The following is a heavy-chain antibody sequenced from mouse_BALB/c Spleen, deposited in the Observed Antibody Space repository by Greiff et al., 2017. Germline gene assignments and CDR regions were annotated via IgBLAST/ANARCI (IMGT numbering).Heavy chain of an antibody. Sequence: EVKLVESGGGLVQPGGSLKLSCAASGFTFSSYTMSWVRQTPEKRLEWVAYISNGGGSTYYPDTVKGRFTISRDNAKNTLYLQMSSLKSEDTAMYYCARHGGYSSFAYWGQGTLVTVSA. J-gene: IGHJ3*01. CDR2: ISNGGGST. V-gene: IGHV5-12-2*01. D-gene: IGHD2-3*01. CDR1: GFTFSSYT. CDR3: ARHGGYSSFAY.